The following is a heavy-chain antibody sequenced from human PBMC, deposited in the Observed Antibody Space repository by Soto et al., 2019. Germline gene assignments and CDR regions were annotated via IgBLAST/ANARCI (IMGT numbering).Heavy chain of an antibody. CDR2: ITRSRDFI. Sequence: PGGSLRLSCAASGFTFSNYAMSWVRQAPGKGLEWVSSITRSRDFIYYADSVKGRFTISRDNAKNSLYLQMNSLRAEDTAVYYCARDLSQTSYHDILTGYPPSYYYFAYWGQGTLVTVSS. J-gene: IGHJ4*02. CDR3: ARDLSQTSYHDILTGYPPSYYYFAY. CDR1: GFTFSNYA. D-gene: IGHD3-9*01. V-gene: IGHV3-21*01.